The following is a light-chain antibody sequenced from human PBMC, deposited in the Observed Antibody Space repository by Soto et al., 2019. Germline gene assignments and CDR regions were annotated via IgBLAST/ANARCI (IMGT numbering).Light chain of an antibody. Sequence: DIQMTQSPSSLSASVGDRVTITCRTSQRITNCLAWYQQKPGKPPKLLIYAASTLQSGVPSRFSGSGSETDFTLTISGLQPEDVATYYCQKYNSAPLTFGGGIKVDI. CDR3: QKYNSAPLT. CDR2: AAS. CDR1: QRITNC. J-gene: IGKJ4*01. V-gene: IGKV1-27*01.